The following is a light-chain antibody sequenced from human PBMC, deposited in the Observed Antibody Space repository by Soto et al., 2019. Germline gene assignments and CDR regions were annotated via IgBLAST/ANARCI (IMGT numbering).Light chain of an antibody. CDR1: QSVSSSY. Sequence: EIVLTQSPGTLSLSPGERATLSCRASQSVSSSYLAWYQQKPGQAPRLLIYGASSKATGIPDRFSGSGSGTYITLTIRRLEPEDVAVYYCQQYGSSPYTFGHGTKLEIK. V-gene: IGKV3-20*01. CDR3: QQYGSSPYT. CDR2: GAS. J-gene: IGKJ2*01.